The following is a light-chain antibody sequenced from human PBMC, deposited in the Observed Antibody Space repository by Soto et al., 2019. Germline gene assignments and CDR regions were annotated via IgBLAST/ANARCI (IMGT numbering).Light chain of an antibody. V-gene: IGKV1-5*03. Sequence: DFQMTQSPSTLSASVGDRVTISCRASQSVTHWLAWYQQKPGKAPNLLIYKVSNLESGVPSRFSGSGSGTDFNLTINSLQPEDFATYYCQQVRTYPCTFGRGTKVDIK. CDR3: QQVRTYPCT. CDR2: KVS. J-gene: IGKJ1*01. CDR1: QSVTHW.